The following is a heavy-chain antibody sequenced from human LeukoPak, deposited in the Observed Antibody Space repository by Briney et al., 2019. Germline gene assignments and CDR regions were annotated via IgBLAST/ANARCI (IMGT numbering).Heavy chain of an antibody. J-gene: IGHJ4*02. CDR1: GFTFSSYG. CDR3: ARGEAAAFLDF. Sequence: GGSLRLSCAASGFTFSSYGMHWVRQAPGQGLEWVAVIWYDGSNNYYADSVKVRFTISRDNSKNTLYLQMNSVGAEDTAVYYCARGEAAAFLDFWGWGKVVSVS. D-gene: IGHD2-2*01. CDR2: IWYDGSNN. V-gene: IGHV3-33*01.